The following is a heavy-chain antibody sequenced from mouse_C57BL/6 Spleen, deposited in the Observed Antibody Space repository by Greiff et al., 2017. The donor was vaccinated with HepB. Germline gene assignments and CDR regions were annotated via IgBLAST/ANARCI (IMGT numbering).Heavy chain of an antibody. CDR1: GYTFTSYW. D-gene: IGHD3-2*02. CDR3: ARREYSSGYVWAMDY. Sequence: VQLQQPGAELVMPGASVKLSCKASGYTFTSYWMHWVKQRPGQGLEWIGEIDPSDSYTNYNQKFKGKSTLTVDKSSSTAYMQLSSLTSEDSAVYYCARREYSSGYVWAMDYWGQGTSVTVSS. J-gene: IGHJ4*01. CDR2: IDPSDSYT. V-gene: IGHV1-69*01.